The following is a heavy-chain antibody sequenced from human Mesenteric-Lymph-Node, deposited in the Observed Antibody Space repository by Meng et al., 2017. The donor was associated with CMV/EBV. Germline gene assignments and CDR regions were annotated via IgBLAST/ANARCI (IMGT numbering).Heavy chain of an antibody. J-gene: IGHJ3*02. D-gene: IGHD6-13*01. CDR3: AREGKITAGPGAFDI. Sequence: GGSLRLSCAASGFTFSSYSMNWVRQAPGKGLEWVSSISSSSSYIYYADSVKGRFTISRDNAKNALYLQMNSLRAEETAVYYCAREGKITAGPGAFDIWGQGTMVTVSS. CDR2: ISSSSSYI. V-gene: IGHV3-21*01. CDR1: GFTFSSYS.